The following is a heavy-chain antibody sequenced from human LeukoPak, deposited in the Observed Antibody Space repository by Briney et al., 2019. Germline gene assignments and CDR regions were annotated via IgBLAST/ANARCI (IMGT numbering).Heavy chain of an antibody. V-gene: IGHV3-48*01. CDR3: SRDDYGETLDY. Sequence: TGGSLRLSCAASGFTFSSYSMNWVRQAPGKGLEWVSYISSSSSTIYYADSVKGRFTISRDNAKNSLYLQMNSLRAEDTAVYYCSRDDYGETLDYWGQGTLVTVSS. CDR2: ISSSSSTI. J-gene: IGHJ4*02. CDR1: GFTFSSYS. D-gene: IGHD4-17*01.